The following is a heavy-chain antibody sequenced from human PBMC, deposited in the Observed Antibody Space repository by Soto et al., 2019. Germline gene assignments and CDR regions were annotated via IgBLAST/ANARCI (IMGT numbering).Heavy chain of an antibody. CDR2: ISSTGGST. D-gene: IGHD1-26*01. V-gene: IGHV3-64*04. CDR3: AKDYLRWAQS. CDR1: GFSYSSYA. Sequence: GGSLRLSCSASGFSYSSYAMHWVRQAPGKVLQYVSPISSTGGSTYYADSVKGRFSISRHNSKNTLYLQMTSLRAEDTAVYYCAKDYLRWAQSWGQGTLVTVSS. J-gene: IGHJ5*02.